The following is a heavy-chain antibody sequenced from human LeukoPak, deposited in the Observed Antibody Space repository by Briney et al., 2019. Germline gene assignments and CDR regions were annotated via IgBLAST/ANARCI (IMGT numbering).Heavy chain of an antibody. J-gene: IGHJ5*02. D-gene: IGHD1-1*01. CDR2: ISAYSANT. CDR1: GYTFTSNG. CDR3: ATTTTGWFAP. Sequence: GASVKLSCKASGYTFTSNGFTWVRQAPGQGLEWMGWISAYSANTNYAQKFQGRVTMTTDTSTSTAYMELRSLRSDDTAVYYCATTTTGWFAPWGQGTLVTVSS. V-gene: IGHV1-18*01.